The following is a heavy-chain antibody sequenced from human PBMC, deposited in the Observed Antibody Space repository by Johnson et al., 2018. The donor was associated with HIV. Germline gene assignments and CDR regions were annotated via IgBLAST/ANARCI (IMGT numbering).Heavy chain of an antibody. J-gene: IGHJ3*02. V-gene: IGHV3-7*01. CDR1: RFTFRSYW. CDR3: ARVGATMVRGVIGDAFDI. Sequence: EVQLVESGGGLVQPGGSLRLSCAASRFTFRSYWMSWVRQAPGKGLEWVANIKQDASDKYYVDSVKGRFTISRDNAKNSLYLQMNRLRAEDTAVYYCARVGATMVRGVIGDAFDIWGQGTMVTVSS. CDR2: IKQDASDK. D-gene: IGHD3-10*01.